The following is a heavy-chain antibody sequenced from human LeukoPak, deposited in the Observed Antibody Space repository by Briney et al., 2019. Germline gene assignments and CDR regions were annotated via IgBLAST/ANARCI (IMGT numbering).Heavy chain of an antibody. D-gene: IGHD4-17*01. CDR2: MNPNSGNT. CDR1: GYTFTSYD. Sequence: ASVKVSCKASGYTFTSYDINRVRQATGQGLEWMGWMNPNSGNTGYAQKFQGRVTMTRNTSISTAYVELSSLRSEDTAVYYCARAPMTTVTTCFDYWGQGTLVTVSS. J-gene: IGHJ4*02. CDR3: ARAPMTTVTTCFDY. V-gene: IGHV1-8*01.